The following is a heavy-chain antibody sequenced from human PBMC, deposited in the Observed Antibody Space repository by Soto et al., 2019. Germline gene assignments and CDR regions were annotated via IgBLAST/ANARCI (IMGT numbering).Heavy chain of an antibody. CDR1: GFTFRTYT. CDR2: IRGFSPYT. CDR3: ARDRGYDAHDYYYNAMDA. Sequence: GGSLRLSCVASGFTFRTYTMNWVRQAPGKGLEWVSGIRGFSPYTFYSESVKGRFTISRDNAKNSLYLQMNSLRAEDTAVYYCARDRGYDAHDYYYNAMDAWGQGTTVTVSS. V-gene: IGHV3-21*01. D-gene: IGHD2-15*01. J-gene: IGHJ6*02.